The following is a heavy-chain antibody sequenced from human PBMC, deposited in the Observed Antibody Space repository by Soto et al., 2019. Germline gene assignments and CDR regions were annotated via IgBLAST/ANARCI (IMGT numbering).Heavy chain of an antibody. CDR1: GFPFTNYW. V-gene: IGHV3-74*01. J-gene: IGHJ4*02. CDR2: ISPDGSDV. D-gene: IGHD3-16*01. CDR3: ACLVHIAPVAPSDFDR. Sequence: GGSLRLSCAASGFPFTNYWMNWVRQTPGKGLMWVSRISPDGSDVGYADSVEGRFTVSRDNAKNTLYLQMHSLRAEDTAMYYCACLVHIAPVAPSDFDRWGQGTLVTVS.